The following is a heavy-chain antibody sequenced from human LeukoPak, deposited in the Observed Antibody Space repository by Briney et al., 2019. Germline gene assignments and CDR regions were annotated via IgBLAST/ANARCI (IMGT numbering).Heavy chain of an antibody. D-gene: IGHD3-10*01. V-gene: IGHV4-39*07. CDR1: GVSIRGSNYY. CDR2: IHYSGTT. CDR3: ARSYYGSGRYGPQFDY. Sequence: SETLSLTCNVSGVSIRGSNYYWGLIRQPPGKGLQWIGSIHYSGTTYYNPSLKSRVTISVDTSKNQFSLKLSSVTAADTAVYYCARSYYGSGRYGPQFDYWGQGTLVTVSS. J-gene: IGHJ4*02.